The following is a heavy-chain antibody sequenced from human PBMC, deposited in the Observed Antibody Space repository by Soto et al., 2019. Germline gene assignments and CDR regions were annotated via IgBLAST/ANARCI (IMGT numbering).Heavy chain of an antibody. CDR3: ARDNGQWQLSD. J-gene: IGHJ1*01. Sequence: QVQLVQSGAEVKKPGASVKVSCKASGYIFTSHGISWVRQAPGQGLEWMGRISTYNGNTKYAQKLQGRVTMTTDTSLCVGSLEFMSLGSHATAVYYCARDNGQWQLSDWGQGTLVTVSS. D-gene: IGHD6-13*01. CDR2: ISTYNGNT. V-gene: IGHV1-18*01. CDR1: GYIFTSHG.